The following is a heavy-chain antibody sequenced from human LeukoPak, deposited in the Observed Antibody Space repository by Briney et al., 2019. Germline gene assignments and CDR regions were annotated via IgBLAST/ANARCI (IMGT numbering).Heavy chain of an antibody. D-gene: IGHD3-10*01. Sequence: SETLSLTCTVSGGSISSYYWSWIRQPPGKGLEWIGYIYYSGSTNYNPSLKSRVTISVDTSKNQFSLKLSSVAAADTAVYYCAREYYYYGSGSYPVDYFDYWGQGTLVTVSS. CDR1: GGSISSYY. J-gene: IGHJ4*02. CDR2: IYYSGST. CDR3: AREYYYYGSGSYPVDYFDY. V-gene: IGHV4-59*01.